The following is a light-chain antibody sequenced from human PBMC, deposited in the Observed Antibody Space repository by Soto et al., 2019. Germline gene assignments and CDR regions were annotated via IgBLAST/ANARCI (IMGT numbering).Light chain of an antibody. CDR1: QTVRNNY. CDR2: DAS. J-gene: IGKJ1*01. CDR3: QQRSNWPPWT. Sequence: EFVLKQSPGTLSLSPGERATLSCRASQTVRNNYLAWYQQKPGQAPRLLIYDASSRATGIPDRFSGGGSGTDFTLTISSLEPEDFAVYYCQQRSNWPPWTFGQGTNVDI. V-gene: IGKV3D-20*02.